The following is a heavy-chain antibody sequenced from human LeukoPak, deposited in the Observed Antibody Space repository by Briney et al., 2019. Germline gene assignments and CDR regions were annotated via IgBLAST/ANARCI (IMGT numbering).Heavy chain of an antibody. D-gene: IGHD2-15*01. CDR2: INPSDGAT. V-gene: IGHV1-46*01. J-gene: IGHJ6*03. Sequence: ASVKVSCKASGYTFTMYYIHWVRQAPGQGLEWMGMINPSDGATTYAQRFQGRVTMTRDMSTTTVYMDLRSLRSEDTAVYYCARVGSAATHEYYYYYMDVWGKGTTVTVSS. CDR3: ARVGSAATHEYYYYYMDV. CDR1: GYTFTMYY.